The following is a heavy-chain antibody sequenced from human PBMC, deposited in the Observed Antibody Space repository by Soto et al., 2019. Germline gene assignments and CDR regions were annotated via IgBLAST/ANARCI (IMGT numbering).Heavy chain of an antibody. J-gene: IGHJ4*02. CDR1: GFTFSTYY. V-gene: IGHV3-7*03. D-gene: IGHD3-10*01. CDR2: IKNDGSEQ. CDR3: SRENWFQDY. Sequence: QTGGSLRLSCAASGFTFSTYYMTWVRQAPGKGLEWVASIKNDGSEQYYVDSVKGRFTISRDNAKNSLYLQMNSLRAGDTALYYCSRENWFQDYWGQGTRVTVSS.